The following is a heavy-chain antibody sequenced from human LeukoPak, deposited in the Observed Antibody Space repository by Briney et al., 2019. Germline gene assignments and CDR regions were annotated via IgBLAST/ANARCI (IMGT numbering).Heavy chain of an antibody. CDR1: GFTFSSYG. CDR3: VRRGNRWGDY. V-gene: IGHV3-33*01. CDR2: IWYDGSNK. D-gene: IGHD3-16*01. J-gene: IGHJ4*02. Sequence: PGRSLRLSCAASGFTFSSYGMHWVRQAPGKGLEWVAVIWYDGSNKYYADSVKGRFTISRDNAKNSLYLQMNSLRAEDTAVYYCVRRGNRWGDYWGQGTQVTVSS.